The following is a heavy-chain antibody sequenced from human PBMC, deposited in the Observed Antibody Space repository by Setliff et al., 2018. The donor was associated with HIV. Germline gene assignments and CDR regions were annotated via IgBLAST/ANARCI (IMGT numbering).Heavy chain of an antibody. D-gene: IGHD4-17*01. CDR1: GFTFGDYA. CDR3: ARDPIDYGDSPFDY. V-gene: IGHV3-49*04. Sequence: LKISCTASGFTFGDYAMSWVRQAPGKGLEWVGFIRSKSYSATTEYAASVRGRFIISRDDSKGIAYLQMNSLRTEDTAVYYCARDPIDYGDSPFDYWGQGTLVTVSS. CDR2: IRSKSYSATT. J-gene: IGHJ4*02.